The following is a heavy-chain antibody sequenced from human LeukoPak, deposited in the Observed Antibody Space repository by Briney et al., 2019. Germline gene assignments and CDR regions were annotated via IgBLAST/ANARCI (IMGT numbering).Heavy chain of an antibody. V-gene: IGHV1-2*02. D-gene: IGHD6-13*01. CDR1: GYSFTGYY. J-gene: IGHJ6*03. CDR3: ARDQDGIPAADPYYYFYICG. Sequence: ASVKVSCKASGYSFTGYYMHWVRQAPGQGLEWMGWINPNSRGTNYAQKFQGRVTMTRDTSISTAYMELSRLRSDDTAVYYGARDQDGIPAADPYYYFYICGWGKGTTVTVA. CDR2: INPNSRGT.